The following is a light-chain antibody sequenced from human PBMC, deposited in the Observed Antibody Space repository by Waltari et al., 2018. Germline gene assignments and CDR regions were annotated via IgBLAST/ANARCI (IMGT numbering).Light chain of an antibody. CDR2: GAS. CDR1: QGVSGSY. J-gene: IGKJ4*01. CDR3: QQYGRSPLT. Sequence: EIVLTQSPGTLSLSPGERATLSCRASQGVSGSYLAWYQQKPGQAPRLLIYGASSRATGIPDRFSGSGSGTDFTLTISRLEAEDFAVYHCQQYGRSPLTFGGGTKVEIK. V-gene: IGKV3-20*01.